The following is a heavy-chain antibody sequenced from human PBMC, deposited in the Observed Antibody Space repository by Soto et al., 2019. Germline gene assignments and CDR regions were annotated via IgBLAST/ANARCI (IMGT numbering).Heavy chain of an antibody. D-gene: IGHD3-22*01. CDR2: IIPIFGTA. Sequence: GASVKVSCKASGGTFSSYAISWVRQAPGQGLEWMGGIIPIFGTANYAQKFQGRVTITADESTSTAYMELSSLRSEDTAVYYCARARYYYDSSGYSGPFDYWGQGTLVTVSS. CDR3: ARARYYYDSSGYSGPFDY. J-gene: IGHJ4*02. CDR1: GGTFSSYA. V-gene: IGHV1-69*13.